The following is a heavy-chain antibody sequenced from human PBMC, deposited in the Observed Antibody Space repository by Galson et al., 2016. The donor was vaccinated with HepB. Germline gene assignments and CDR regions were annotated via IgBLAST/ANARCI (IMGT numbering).Heavy chain of an antibody. D-gene: IGHD6-6*01. CDR1: GFIFRNYD. Sequence: SLRLSCAASGFIFRNYDMHWVRQAPGKGLEWVSAIGSGSDTYYPDSVKGRFTISRENAKNSLFLQMNSLRAGDTAMYYCVRDSSTSSGEDAFDIWGQGTMVTVSS. CDR2: IGSGSDT. J-gene: IGHJ3*02. V-gene: IGHV3-13*04. CDR3: VRDSSTSSGEDAFDI.